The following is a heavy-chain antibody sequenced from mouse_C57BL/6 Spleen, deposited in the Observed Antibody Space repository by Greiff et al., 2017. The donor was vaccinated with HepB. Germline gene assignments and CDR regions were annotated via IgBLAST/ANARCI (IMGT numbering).Heavy chain of an antibody. CDR3: ATYGKPYVDV. J-gene: IGHJ1*03. Sequence: EVKLLESGGGLVKPGGSLKLSCAASGFTFSDYGMHWVRQAPEKGLEWVAYFSSGSSTIYYADTVKGRFTISRDNAKYTLFLQMTSLRSGDTAMFYCATYGKPYVDVWGTGTTVTVSS. CDR2: FSSGSSTI. V-gene: IGHV5-17*01. CDR1: GFTFSDYG. D-gene: IGHD2-1*01.